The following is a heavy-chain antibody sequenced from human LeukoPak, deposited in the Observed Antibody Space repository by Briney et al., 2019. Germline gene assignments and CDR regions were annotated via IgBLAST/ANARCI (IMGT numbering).Heavy chain of an antibody. Sequence: SETLSLTCTVSGGSISSGGYYWSWIRQPPGKGLEWIGYIYYSGSTNYNPSLKSRVTISVDTSKNQFSLKLSSVTAADTAVYYCARDGTIAVAGRGGYFDYWGQGTLVTVSS. D-gene: IGHD6-19*01. V-gene: IGHV4-61*08. J-gene: IGHJ4*02. CDR1: GGSISSGGYY. CDR2: IYYSGST. CDR3: ARDGTIAVAGRGGYFDY.